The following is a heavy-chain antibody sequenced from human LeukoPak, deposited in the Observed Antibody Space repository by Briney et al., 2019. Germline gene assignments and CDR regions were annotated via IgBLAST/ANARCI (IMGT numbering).Heavy chain of an antibody. CDR2: NIGSGGRT. CDR3: AKGTVWFGELLYPDY. J-gene: IGHJ4*02. D-gene: IGHD3-10*01. V-gene: IGHV3-23*01. CDR1: GFHFRRYA. Sequence: GGALRLSFAAPGFHFRRYAMRWGRPATGKGGGWGCANIGSGGRTYYSDSVKGRFNISRGNSKNTLYLQMTSLRAEDTAVYYCAKGTVWFGELLYPDYWGQGTLVTVSS.